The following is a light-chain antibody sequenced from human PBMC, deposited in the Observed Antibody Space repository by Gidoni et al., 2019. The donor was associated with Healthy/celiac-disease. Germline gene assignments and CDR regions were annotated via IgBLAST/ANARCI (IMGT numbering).Light chain of an antibody. Sequence: SYELTQPPSVSVSPGPTASITCPGDKLGDKYACWYQQKPGQSHVMVLYQDSNRPSGIPERFSGSNSGNTATLTISGTQAMDEADYYCQAWDSSTVVFGGGTKLTVL. J-gene: IGLJ2*01. CDR2: QDS. CDR3: QAWDSSTVV. CDR1: KLGDKY. V-gene: IGLV3-1*01.